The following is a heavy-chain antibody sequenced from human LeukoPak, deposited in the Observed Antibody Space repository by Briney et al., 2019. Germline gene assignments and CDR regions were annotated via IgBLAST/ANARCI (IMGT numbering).Heavy chain of an antibody. Sequence: GASVKVSCKASGGTFSSYVISWVRQAPGQGLEWMGGIIPIFGTAKYAQKVKGRVTINADEYTSEAYMELSSLRAEDTAVYYCARGSIAVAGTFNWFDPWGQGTLVTVSS. V-gene: IGHV1-69*13. CDR3: ARGSIAVAGTFNWFDP. CDR1: GGTFSSYV. CDR2: IIPIFGTA. J-gene: IGHJ5*02. D-gene: IGHD6-19*01.